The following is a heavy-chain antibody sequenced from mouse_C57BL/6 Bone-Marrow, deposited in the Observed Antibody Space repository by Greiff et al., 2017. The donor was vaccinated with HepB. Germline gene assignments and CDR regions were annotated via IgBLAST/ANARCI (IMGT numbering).Heavy chain of an antibody. CDR1: GFTFSSYA. J-gene: IGHJ2*01. CDR3: ARDYYGSSYGNY. Sequence: EVKVVESGGGLVKPGGSLKLSCAASGFTFSSYAMSWVRQTPEKRLEWVATISDGGSYTYYPDNVKGRFTISRDNAKNNLYLQMSHLKSEDTAMYYCARDYYGSSYGNYWGQGTTLTVSS. D-gene: IGHD1-1*01. V-gene: IGHV5-4*03. CDR2: ISDGGSYT.